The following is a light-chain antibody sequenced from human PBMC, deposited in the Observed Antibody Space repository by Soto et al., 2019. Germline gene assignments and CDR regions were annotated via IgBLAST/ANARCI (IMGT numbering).Light chain of an antibody. CDR1: SSDVGGYNY. V-gene: IGLV2-14*01. CDR3: SSYTSSSTYV. J-gene: IGLJ1*01. CDR2: DVS. Sequence: QSALTQPASVSGSPGHSIAISCTGTSSDVGGYNYVSWYQQHPGKAPKVMIYDVSNRPSGVSNRFSGSKSGNTASLCISGLLAEDESDYYCSSYTSSSTYVFGTWIKVTFL.